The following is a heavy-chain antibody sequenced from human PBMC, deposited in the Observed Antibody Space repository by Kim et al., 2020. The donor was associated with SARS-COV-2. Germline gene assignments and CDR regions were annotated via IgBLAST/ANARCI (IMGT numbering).Heavy chain of an antibody. CDR2: FSYDGSNK. Sequence: GGSLRLSCAASGFTFSSYGMHWVRQAPGKGLEWVSVFSYDGSNKYYADSVKGRFTISRDNSKNTLYLQMNSLRAEDTAVYYCARDTEQQLLGTYYYYYYGMDVWGQGTTVTVSS. D-gene: IGHD6-13*01. CDR1: GFTFSSYG. CDR3: ARDTEQQLLGTYYYYYYGMDV. V-gene: IGHV3-33*05. J-gene: IGHJ6*02.